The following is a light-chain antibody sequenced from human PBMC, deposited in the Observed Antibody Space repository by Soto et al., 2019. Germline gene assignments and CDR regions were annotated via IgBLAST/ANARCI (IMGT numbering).Light chain of an antibody. J-gene: IGKJ1*01. Sequence: DIQMTQSPSSLSASVGDRVTITCRASQSISSYLNWYQQKPGKAPKLLIYAASTLHSGVPSRFSGSGSGTDFTLNISSLQPEDFATYYCQQSYNTLTTFGQGTKVEIK. CDR3: QQSYNTLTT. V-gene: IGKV1-39*01. CDR2: AAS. CDR1: QSISSY.